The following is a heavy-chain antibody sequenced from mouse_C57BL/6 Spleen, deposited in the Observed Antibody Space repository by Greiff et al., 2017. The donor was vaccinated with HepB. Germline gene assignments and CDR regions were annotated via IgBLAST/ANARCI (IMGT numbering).Heavy chain of an antibody. CDR3: TAPSWDEDY. J-gene: IGHJ2*01. CDR1: GFTFSNYW. V-gene: IGHV6-3*01. D-gene: IGHD4-1*01. CDR2: IRLKSDNYAT. Sequence: EVMLVESGGGLVQPGGSMKLSCVASGFTFSNYWMNWVRQSPEKGLEWVAQIRLKSDNYATHYAESVKGRFTISRDDSKSSVYLQMNNLRAEDTGIYYCTAPSWDEDYWGQGTTLTVSS.